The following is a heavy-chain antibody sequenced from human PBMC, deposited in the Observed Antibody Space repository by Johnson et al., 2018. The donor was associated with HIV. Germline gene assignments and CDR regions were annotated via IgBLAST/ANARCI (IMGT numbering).Heavy chain of an antibody. J-gene: IGHJ3*02. CDR2: IYSGGST. V-gene: IGHV3-66*01. CDR3: ARGISNWNYFDDDAFDI. CDR1: GFTFSSYW. Sequence: MQLVESGGGLVQPGRSLRLSCAASGFTFSSYWMSWVRQAPGKGLEWVSVIYSGGSTYYADSVKGRFTISRDNSKNTLYLQMNSLRAEDTAVYYCARGISNWNYFDDDAFDIWGQGTMVTVSS. D-gene: IGHD1-7*01.